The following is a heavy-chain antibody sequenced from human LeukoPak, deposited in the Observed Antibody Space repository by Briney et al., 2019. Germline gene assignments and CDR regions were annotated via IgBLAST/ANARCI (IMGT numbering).Heavy chain of an antibody. CDR1: GFTFSDYY. D-gene: IGHD3-3*01. CDR2: ISSSGSTI. V-gene: IGHV3-11*01. J-gene: IGHJ4*02. CDR3: ATGDGRFLEWLLWED. Sequence: GGSLRLSCAASGFTFSDYYMSWIRQAPGKGLEWVSYISSSGSTIYYADSVKGRFTISRDNAKNSLYLQMNSLRAEDTAVYYCATGDGRFLEWLLWEDWGQGTLVTVSS.